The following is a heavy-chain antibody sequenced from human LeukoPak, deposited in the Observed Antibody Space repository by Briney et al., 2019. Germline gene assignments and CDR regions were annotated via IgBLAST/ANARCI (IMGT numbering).Heavy chain of an antibody. Sequence: ASVKVSCTASGYTFTIYGISWVRQAPGQGLEWMGWISAYNGNTNYAQKLQGRVTMTTDTSTSTAYMELRSLRSDDTAVYYCARDLTMVRGVIRYYFDYWGQGTLVTVSS. CDR3: ARDLTMVRGVIRYYFDY. V-gene: IGHV1-18*04. J-gene: IGHJ4*02. CDR1: GYTFTIYG. D-gene: IGHD3-10*01. CDR2: ISAYNGNT.